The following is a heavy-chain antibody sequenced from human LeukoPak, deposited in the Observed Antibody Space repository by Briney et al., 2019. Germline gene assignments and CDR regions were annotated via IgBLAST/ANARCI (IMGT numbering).Heavy chain of an antibody. J-gene: IGHJ3*02. CDR2: INHSGST. V-gene: IGHV4-34*01. CDR3: ARAGGVVPAAIFPNDHDAFDI. Sequence: KSSETLSLTCAVYGGSFSGYYWSWIRQPPGKGLEWIGEINHSGSTNYNPSLKSRVTISVDTSKNQFSLKLSSVTAADTAVYYCARAGGVVPAAIFPNDHDAFDIWGQGTMVTVSS. D-gene: IGHD2-2*02. CDR1: GGSFSGYY.